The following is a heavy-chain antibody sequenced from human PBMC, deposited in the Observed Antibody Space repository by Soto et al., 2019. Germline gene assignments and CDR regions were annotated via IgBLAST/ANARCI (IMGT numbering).Heavy chain of an antibody. CDR1: GGSISSGDYY. J-gene: IGHJ3*02. V-gene: IGHV4-30-4*01. CDR3: AREGLLRFGELLPLGAFDI. CDR2: IYYSGST. Sequence: SETLSLTCTVSGGSISSGDYYWSWIRQPPGKGLEWIGYIYYSGSTYYNPSLKSRVTISVDTSKNQFSLKLSSVTAADTAVYYCAREGLLRFGELLPLGAFDIWGQGTMVTVSS. D-gene: IGHD3-10*01.